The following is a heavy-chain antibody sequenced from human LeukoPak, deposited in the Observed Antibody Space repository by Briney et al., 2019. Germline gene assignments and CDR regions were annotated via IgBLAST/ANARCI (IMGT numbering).Heavy chain of an antibody. V-gene: IGHV3-7*01. CDR3: ARPGLYCSGGTCYPFES. J-gene: IGHJ4*02. CDR1: GSTFSSSW. Sequence: GGSLRLSCAASGSTFSSSWMTWVRQAPGKGLEWVANIKQDGSEKYYVDSVKGRFTVSRDNAKNSMYLQMNSLRVDDTAVYYCARPGLYCSGGTCYPFESWGQGTLVTVSS. CDR2: IKQDGSEK. D-gene: IGHD2-15*01.